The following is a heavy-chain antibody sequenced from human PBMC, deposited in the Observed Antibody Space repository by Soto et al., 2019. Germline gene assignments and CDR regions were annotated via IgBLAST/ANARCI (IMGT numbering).Heavy chain of an antibody. D-gene: IGHD3-9*01. CDR3: ARPAFIRKGCYHATDYYYCDY. CDR1: GGSISSGGFS. CDR2: IYYSGNT. J-gene: IGHJ4*02. V-gene: IGHV4-30-2*06. Sequence: SETLSLTCAVSGGSISSGGFSWSWIRQSPGKGLELIGYIYYSGNTYYDPSLKSRVTISVDRSKNEFSMRLSSVTAADTAVSYCARPAFIRKGCYHATDYYYCDYWGPVTLGTAAS.